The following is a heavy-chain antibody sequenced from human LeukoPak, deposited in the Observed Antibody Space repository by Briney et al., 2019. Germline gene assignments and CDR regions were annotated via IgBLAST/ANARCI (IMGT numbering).Heavy chain of an antibody. V-gene: IGHV1-69*13. D-gene: IGHD6-13*01. CDR1: GGTFSSYA. CDR3: AQRMYNSSWRYWFDP. J-gene: IGHJ5*02. CDR2: IIPIFGTA. Sequence: ASVKVSCKASGGTFSSYAISWVRQAPGQGLEWMGGIIPIFGTANYAQKFQGRVTITADESTSTAYMELSSLRSEDTAVYYCAQRMYNSSWRYWFDPWGQGTLVTVSS.